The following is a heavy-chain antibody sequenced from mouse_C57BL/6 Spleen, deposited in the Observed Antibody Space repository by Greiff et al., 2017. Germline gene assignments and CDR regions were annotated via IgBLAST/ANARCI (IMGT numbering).Heavy chain of an antibody. J-gene: IGHJ3*01. CDR3: ARHHCYGSSYGWFAY. CDR2: FYPGSGNT. Sequence: QVQLQQSGAELVRPGASVKLSCKASGYTFTDYYINWVKQRPGQGLEWIARFYPGSGNTYYNEKFKGKATLTAEKSSSTAYMQLSGLTSEDSAVYFGARHHCYGSSYGWFAYWGQGTLVTVSA. CDR1: GYTFTDYY. D-gene: IGHD1-1*01. V-gene: IGHV1-76*01.